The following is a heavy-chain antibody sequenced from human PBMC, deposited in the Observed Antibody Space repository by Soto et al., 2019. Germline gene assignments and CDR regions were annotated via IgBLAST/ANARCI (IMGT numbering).Heavy chain of an antibody. V-gene: IGHV3-21*01. CDR1: GFTFSSYS. J-gene: IGHJ4*02. Sequence: EVQLVESGGGLVKPGGSPRLSCAASGFTFSSYSMNWVRQAPGKGLEWVSSISSSSSYIYYADSVKGRFTISRDNATNSLYLQMNGLRAEDTAVYYCARVERAYCGGDCYDYWGQGTLVTVSS. CDR2: ISSSSSYI. CDR3: ARVERAYCGGDCYDY. D-gene: IGHD2-21*01.